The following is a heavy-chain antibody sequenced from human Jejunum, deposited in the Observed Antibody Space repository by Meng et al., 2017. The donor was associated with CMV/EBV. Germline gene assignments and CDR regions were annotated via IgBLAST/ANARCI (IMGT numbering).Heavy chain of an antibody. CDR2: IFHSGAT. CDR1: GGSLIGTNW. V-gene: IGHV4-4*01. CDR3: GDPPAGY. J-gene: IGHJ4*02. Sequence: SLTCVVSGGSLIGTNWWNWVRQPPGGGLEWIGEIFHSGATNLNPSLKSRVTISIDNSKNQFSLKLTSVTAADTAVYFCGDPPAGYWGQGVLVTVSS.